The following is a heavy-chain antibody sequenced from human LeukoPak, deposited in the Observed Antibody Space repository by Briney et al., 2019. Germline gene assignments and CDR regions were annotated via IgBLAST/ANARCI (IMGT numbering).Heavy chain of an antibody. D-gene: IGHD3-22*01. CDR2: IKKEGSQK. Sequence: GGSLRLSCAASAFTLSSYWMSWDRQAPGKGREWVANIKKEGSQKYYVDSVKGRFTISSDSAKNSLFLQMNSLRAEDTAVYYCARGYYDSSGSPFDYWGQGTLVTVSS. CDR3: ARGYYDSSGSPFDY. J-gene: IGHJ4*02. V-gene: IGHV3-7*01. CDR1: AFTLSSYW.